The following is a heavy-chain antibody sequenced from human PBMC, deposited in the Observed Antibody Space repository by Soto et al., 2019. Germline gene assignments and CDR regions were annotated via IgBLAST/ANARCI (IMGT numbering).Heavy chain of an antibody. J-gene: IGHJ6*02. CDR3: ALDNGHSSGWYPDSDYYGMDV. CDR2: IYYSGST. CDR1: GGSISSGGYY. Sequence: SETLSLTCPVSGGSISSGGYYWGWIRQHPGKRLEWIGYIYYSGSTYYNPSLKSRVTISVDTSKNQLSQKLSAVTAADTDVYYCALDNGHSSGWYPDSDYYGMDVLGQGTTVT. V-gene: IGHV4-31*03. D-gene: IGHD6-19*01.